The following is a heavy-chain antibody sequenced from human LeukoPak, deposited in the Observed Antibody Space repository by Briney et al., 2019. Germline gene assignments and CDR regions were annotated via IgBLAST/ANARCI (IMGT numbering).Heavy chain of an antibody. Sequence: GGSLRLSCAASGFTFSSYWMSWVRQAPGKGLEWVVNIKQDGSEKYYVDSVKGRFTISRDNAKNSLYLQMNSLRAEDTAVYYCARGQVVPAALFDYWGQGTLVTVSS. CDR1: GFTFSSYW. V-gene: IGHV3-7*03. J-gene: IGHJ4*02. D-gene: IGHD2-2*01. CDR3: ARGQVVPAALFDY. CDR2: IKQDGSEK.